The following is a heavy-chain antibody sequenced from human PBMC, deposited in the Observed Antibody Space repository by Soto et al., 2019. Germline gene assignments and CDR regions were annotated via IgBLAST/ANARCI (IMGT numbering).Heavy chain of an antibody. CDR2: IYHNGDS. J-gene: IGHJ4*02. V-gene: IGHV4-4*02. Sequence: SETLSLTCAVSGGSIINGYWWTWVRQPPGKELEWIGEIYHNGDSNYSPSLKSRVTISVDNSKNQLSLELRSMTAADTAVYYCARSGSYCIDYWGQGTLVTVSS. D-gene: IGHD1-26*01. CDR3: ARSGSYCIDY. CDR1: GGSIINGYW.